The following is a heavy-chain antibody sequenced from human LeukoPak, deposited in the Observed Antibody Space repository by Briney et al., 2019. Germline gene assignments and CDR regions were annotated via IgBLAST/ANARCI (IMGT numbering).Heavy chain of an antibody. Sequence: GASVKVSCKASGYTFTSYGISWVRQAPGQGLEWMGWISAYNGNTNYAQKLQGRVTMTTDTSTSTAYMELRGLRSDDTAVYYCARVQRQWLVTYYYYGMDVWGQGTTVTVSS. CDR2: ISAYNGNT. D-gene: IGHD6-19*01. CDR1: GYTFTSYG. V-gene: IGHV1-18*01. J-gene: IGHJ6*02. CDR3: ARVQRQWLVTYYYYGMDV.